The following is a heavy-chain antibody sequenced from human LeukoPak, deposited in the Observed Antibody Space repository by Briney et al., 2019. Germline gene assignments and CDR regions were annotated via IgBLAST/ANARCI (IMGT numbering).Heavy chain of an antibody. CDR2: IWYDGSNK. CDR3: ANLYYDSSGLLGSVRRRLDV. D-gene: IGHD3-22*01. Sequence: GGSLRLSCAASGFTFSSYGMHWVRQAPDKGLEWVAVIWYDGSNKYYADSVKGRFTISRDNSKNTLYLQMNSLRAEDTAVYYCANLYYDSSGLLGSVRRRLDVWGKGTTVTVSS. V-gene: IGHV3-33*06. CDR1: GFTFSSYG. J-gene: IGHJ6*04.